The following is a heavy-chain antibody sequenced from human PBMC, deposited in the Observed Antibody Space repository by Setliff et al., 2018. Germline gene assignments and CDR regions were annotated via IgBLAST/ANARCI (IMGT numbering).Heavy chain of an antibody. Sequence: SETLSLTCIVSGDSISSNSHYWGWIRQPPGKGLEWIGTIYYSATTYCNPSLKSRVTISVDTSKNQFSLKLSSVTAADTAVYFCARRPYQHYDSSGYSVNYYMDVWGKGTTVTVSS. D-gene: IGHD3-22*01. J-gene: IGHJ6*03. V-gene: IGHV4-39*01. CDR3: ARRPYQHYDSSGYSVNYYMDV. CDR2: IYYSATT. CDR1: GDSISSNSHY.